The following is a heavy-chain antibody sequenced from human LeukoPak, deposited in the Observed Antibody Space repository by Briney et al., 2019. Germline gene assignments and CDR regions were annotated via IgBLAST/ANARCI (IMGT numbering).Heavy chain of an antibody. D-gene: IGHD5-24*01. CDR1: GFTFSNNY. CDR2: IYSGGST. Sequence: GGSLRLSCAVSGFTFSNNYMSWVRQAPGKGLEWVSVIYSGGSTYYANSVKGRFSISRDNSKNTVYLQMNSLRAEDTAVYYCHQLGTFDIWGQGTMVTVSS. CDR3: HQLGTFDI. J-gene: IGHJ3*02. V-gene: IGHV3-66*01.